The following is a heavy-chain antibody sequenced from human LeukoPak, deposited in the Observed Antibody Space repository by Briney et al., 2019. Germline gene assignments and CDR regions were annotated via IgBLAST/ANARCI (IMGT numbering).Heavy chain of an antibody. CDR1: GFTFSSYW. J-gene: IGHJ4*02. V-gene: IGHV3-49*04. CDR2: IRDKAFGRTR. D-gene: IGHD1-26*01. CDR3: ARKSGSYHTGPFDY. Sequence: PGGSLRLSCAASGFTFSSYWMNWVRQAPGKGLEWVGFIRDKAFGRTREYAASVKGRFTISRDDSESIAYLQMNSLKTEDTGVYYCARKSGSYHTGPFDYWGQGTLVTVSS.